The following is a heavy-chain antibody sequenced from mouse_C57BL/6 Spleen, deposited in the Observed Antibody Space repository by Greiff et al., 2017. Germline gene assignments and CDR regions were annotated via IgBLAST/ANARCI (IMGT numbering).Heavy chain of an antibody. CDR2: INPYNGGT. CDR3: APDRGGTSYFDY. V-gene: IGHV1-19*01. CDR1: GYTFTDYY. Sequence: EVQLQQSGPVLVKPGASVKMSCKASGYTFTDYYMNWVKQSHGKSLEWIGVINPYNGGTSYNQKFKGKATLTVDKSSSTAYMELNSLTSEDSAVYYCAPDRGGTSYFDYWGQGTTLTVSS. J-gene: IGHJ2*01. D-gene: IGHD3-1*01.